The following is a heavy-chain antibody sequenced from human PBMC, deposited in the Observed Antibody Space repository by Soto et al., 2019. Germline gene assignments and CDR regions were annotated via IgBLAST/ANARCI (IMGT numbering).Heavy chain of an antibody. V-gene: IGHV4-59*01. CDR2: IYYSGST. CDR1: GGSISSYY. CDR3: ARGGYSYRLYYFDY. J-gene: IGHJ4*02. Sequence: SETLALTCTVSGGSISSYYWSWIRQPPGKGLEWIGYIYYSGSTNYNPSLKSRVTISVDTSKNQFSLKRSSVTAADTAVYYCARGGYSYRLYYFDYWGQGTLGTVS. D-gene: IGHD5-18*01.